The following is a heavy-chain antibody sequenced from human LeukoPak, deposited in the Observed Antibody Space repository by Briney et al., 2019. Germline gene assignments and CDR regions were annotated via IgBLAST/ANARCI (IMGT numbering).Heavy chain of an antibody. Sequence: GGSLRLSCAASGFTLRSYDMSWVRQAPGKGLEWVAATSGSGVNSYYADSVRGRFTISRDNSQNTLYLQMDSLRAEYTPLYYCAKEYSGYDFYYWGQGTLVTVSS. V-gene: IGHV3-23*01. D-gene: IGHD5-12*01. CDR3: AKEYSGYDFYY. CDR2: TSGSGVNS. J-gene: IGHJ4*02. CDR1: GFTLRSYD.